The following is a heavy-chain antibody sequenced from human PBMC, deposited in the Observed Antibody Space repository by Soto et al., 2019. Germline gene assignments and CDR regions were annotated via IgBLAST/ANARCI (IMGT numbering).Heavy chain of an antibody. CDR3: ARGGPENDY. CDR1: GGTFSSYA. J-gene: IGHJ4*02. D-gene: IGHD1-26*01. Sequence: QVQLVQSGAEVKKHGSSVKVSCKASGGTFSSYALSWVRQAPGQGHEWMGGIIPMSGATNYAQKFQGRVTFTADESTNTAYLELTSLRSEDTAVYSCARGGPENDYWGQGTLVTGSS. CDR2: IIPMSGAT. V-gene: IGHV1-69*12.